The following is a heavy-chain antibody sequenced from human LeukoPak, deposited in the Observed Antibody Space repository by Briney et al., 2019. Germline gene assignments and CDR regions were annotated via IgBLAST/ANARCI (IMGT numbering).Heavy chain of an antibody. CDR1: GGSFSGNH. Sequence: PSETLSLTCAVFGGSFSGNHWTWIRQPPGKGLEWIGEIHRSGSTNYNPSLQSRVTISVDTSKNQFSLKLRSVTAADTAVYYCAREGTYTSTSYFFDYWGQGTLVTVSS. CDR3: AREGTYTSTSYFFDY. CDR2: IHRSGST. V-gene: IGHV4-34*01. J-gene: IGHJ4*02. D-gene: IGHD6-13*01.